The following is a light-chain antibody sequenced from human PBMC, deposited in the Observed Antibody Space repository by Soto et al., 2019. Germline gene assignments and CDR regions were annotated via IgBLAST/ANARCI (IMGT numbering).Light chain of an antibody. V-gene: IGKV3-15*01. CDR3: QQYHKWPPIT. CDR1: QSVSSS. CDR2: GAY. Sequence: VMTRSPATLSFSAGDSATLSCRASQSVSSSLAWYQQKPCQAPRLLISGAYTRAAGVSARFSASGSGTEFTPTISSLQSEDLAVYYCQQYHKWPPITFGQGTRREIK. J-gene: IGKJ5*01.